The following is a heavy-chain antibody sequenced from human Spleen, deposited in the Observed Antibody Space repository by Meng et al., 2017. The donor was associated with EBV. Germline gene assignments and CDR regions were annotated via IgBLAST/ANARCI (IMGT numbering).Heavy chain of an antibody. CDR1: GESLSGYY. J-gene: IGHJ1*01. Sequence: QGQLQQWGAGLLKPSETLSLTCAVDGESLSGYYWSWIRQPPGKGLEWIGQINHSGSTNYNPSLKSRVTISVDTSKNHFSLTLSSVTAADTAVYYCARGSSSGWYYEYFQHWGQGTLVTVSS. CDR3: ARGSSSGWYYEYFQH. V-gene: IGHV4-34*01. CDR2: INHSGST. D-gene: IGHD6-19*01.